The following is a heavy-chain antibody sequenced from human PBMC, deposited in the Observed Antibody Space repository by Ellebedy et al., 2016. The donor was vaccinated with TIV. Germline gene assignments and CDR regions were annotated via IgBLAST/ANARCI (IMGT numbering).Heavy chain of an antibody. J-gene: IGHJ5*02. CDR2: IIPIFGTA. Sequence: SVKVSXKASGGTFSSYAISWVRQAPGQGLEWMGGIIPIFGTANYAQKFQGRVTITADESTSTAYMELSSLRSEDTAVYYCAREGAPGTNWFNPWGQGTLVTVSS. CDR1: GGTFSSYA. CDR3: AREGAPGTNWFNP. V-gene: IGHV1-69*13. D-gene: IGHD3-10*01.